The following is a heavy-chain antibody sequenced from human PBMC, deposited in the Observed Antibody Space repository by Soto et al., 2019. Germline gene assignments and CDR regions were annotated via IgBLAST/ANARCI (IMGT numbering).Heavy chain of an antibody. J-gene: IGHJ6*03. CDR2: INPSGGST. Sequence: QVQLVQSGAEVKKPGASVKVSCKASGYTFTSYYMHWVRQAPGQGLEWMGIINPSGGSTSYAQKFQGRVTMTRDTSTSTVYMELSSLRSEDTAVYYCARDRVRRTPPLHYYYMDVWGKGTTVTVSS. D-gene: IGHD1-1*01. CDR1: GYTFTSYY. V-gene: IGHV1-46*03. CDR3: ARDRVRRTPPLHYYYMDV.